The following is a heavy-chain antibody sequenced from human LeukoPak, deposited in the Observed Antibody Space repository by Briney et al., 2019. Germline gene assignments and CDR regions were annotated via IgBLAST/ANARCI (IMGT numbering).Heavy chain of an antibody. CDR3: VRDRSGYAYFDY. CDR2: IYHSGNT. D-gene: IGHD3-3*01. J-gene: IGHJ4*02. Sequence: SETLSLTCTVSGDSISSGYHYWSWIRQPPGKGLEWIGYIYHSGNTYYNPSLKSQISMSIDTSNNQFSLKLSSVTAADTAVYYCVRDRSGYAYFDYWGQGTLVTVSS. CDR1: GDSISSGYHY. V-gene: IGHV4-30-4*01.